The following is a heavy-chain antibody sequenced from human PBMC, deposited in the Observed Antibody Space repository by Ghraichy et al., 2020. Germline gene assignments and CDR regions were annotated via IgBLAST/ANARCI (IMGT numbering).Heavy chain of an antibody. CDR1: GGSISDDTYY. CDR2: VFNSEST. J-gene: IGHJ1*01. Sequence: ESLNISCNVSGGSISDDTYYWGWIRQPPGRGLEWIGSVFNSESTHYKPSLKSRVSISVDTSKNQFSLKLTSVTAADTGVYYCATAPMLMVRAEYFQHWGHGTLVTVSS. CDR3: ATAPMLMVRAEYFQH. V-gene: IGHV4-39*01. D-gene: IGHD3-10*01.